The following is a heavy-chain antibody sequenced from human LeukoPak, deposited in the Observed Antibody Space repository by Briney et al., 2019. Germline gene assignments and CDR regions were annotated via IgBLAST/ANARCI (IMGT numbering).Heavy chain of an antibody. J-gene: IGHJ4*02. CDR1: GFTFSSYW. D-gene: IGHD5-18*01. Sequence: GGSLRLSCAASGFTFSSYWMSWVRQAPGKGLEWVANIKQDGSEKYYVDSVKGRFTISRDNAKNSLCLQMNSLRAEDTAVYYCARMAYSYGKRTFDYWGQGTLVTVSS. CDR2: IKQDGSEK. CDR3: ARMAYSYGKRTFDY. V-gene: IGHV3-7*01.